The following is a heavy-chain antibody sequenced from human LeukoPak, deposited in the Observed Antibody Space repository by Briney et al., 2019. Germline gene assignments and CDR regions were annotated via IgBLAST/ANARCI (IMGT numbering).Heavy chain of an antibody. D-gene: IGHD2-2*01. CDR3: AREGRDCSSTSCAPHDAFDI. CDR1: GFTFSSYW. Sequence: GGSLRLSCAASGFTFSSYWMSWVRQAPGKGLEWVANIKQDGSEKYYVDSVKGRFTISRDNAKNSLYLQMNSLRAEDTAVYYCAREGRDCSSTSCAPHDAFDIWGQGTMVTVSS. J-gene: IGHJ3*02. CDR2: IKQDGSEK. V-gene: IGHV3-7*01.